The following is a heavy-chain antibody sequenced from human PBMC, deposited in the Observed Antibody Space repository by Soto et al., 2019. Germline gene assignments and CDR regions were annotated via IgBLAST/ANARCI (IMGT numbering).Heavy chain of an antibody. J-gene: IGHJ4*02. Sequence: EVQLLESGGGLVQPWGSLRLSCAASGFTFSSYAMSWVRQAPGKGLEWVSAISGSGGSRYYADSVKGRFTISRDNSKKTLYLQMNSRRDEDTAVYYCATPNRPLRDRLRLGDYFDYWGQGTLVTVSS. V-gene: IGHV3-23*01. CDR3: ATPNRPLRDRLRLGDYFDY. CDR1: GFTFSSYA. CDR2: ISGSGGSR. D-gene: IGHD3-16*01.